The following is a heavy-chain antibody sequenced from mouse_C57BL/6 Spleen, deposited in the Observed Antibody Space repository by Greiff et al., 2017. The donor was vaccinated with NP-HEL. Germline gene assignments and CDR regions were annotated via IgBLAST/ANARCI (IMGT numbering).Heavy chain of an antibody. Sequence: QVQLQQPGAELVRPGTSVKLSCKASGYTFTSYWMHWVKQRPGQGLEWSGVIDPSDSYTNYNQKFKGKATLTVDTSSSTAYMQLSSLTSEDSAVYYCARWEVVYAMDYWGQGTSVTVSS. V-gene: IGHV1-59*01. J-gene: IGHJ4*01. CDR3: ARWEVVYAMDY. CDR2: IDPSDSYT. D-gene: IGHD4-1*01. CDR1: GYTFTSYW.